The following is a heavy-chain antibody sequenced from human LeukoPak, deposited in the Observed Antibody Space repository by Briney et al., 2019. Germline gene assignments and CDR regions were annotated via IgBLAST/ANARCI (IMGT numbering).Heavy chain of an antibody. CDR1: GFTFSSYS. J-gene: IGHJ6*03. CDR2: ISSSSSYV. CDR3: AREVSSSIGDYYMDV. V-gene: IGHV3-21*01. Sequence: PGGSLRLSCAASGFTFSSYSMNWVRQAPVKGLEWVSSISSSSSYVYYADSVKGRFTISRDNAKNSLYLQMNSLRAEDTAVYYCAREVSSSIGDYYMDVWGKGTTVTVSS. D-gene: IGHD6-6*01.